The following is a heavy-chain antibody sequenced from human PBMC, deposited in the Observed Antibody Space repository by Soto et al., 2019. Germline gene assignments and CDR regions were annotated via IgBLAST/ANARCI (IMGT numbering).Heavy chain of an antibody. D-gene: IGHD4-17*01. CDR1: GGTFSSYA. J-gene: IGHJ6*02. V-gene: IGHV1-69*13. CDR2: IIPIFGTA. CDR3: VSVMTTVPDYYYGMDV. Sequence: SVKVSCKASGGTFSSYAISWVRQAPGQGLEWMGGIIPIFGTANYAQKFQGRVTITADESTSTAYMELSSLRSEDTAVYYFVSVMTTVPDYYYGMDVWGQGTTVTVSS.